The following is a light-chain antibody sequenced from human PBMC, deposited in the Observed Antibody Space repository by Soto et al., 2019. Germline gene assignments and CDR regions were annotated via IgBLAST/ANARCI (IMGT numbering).Light chain of an antibody. CDR1: SGHSSYA. J-gene: IGLJ2*01. Sequence: QLVLTQSPSASASLGASVKLTCTLSSGHSSYAIAWHQQQPEKGPRYLMKLNSDGSHSKGDGIPDRFSGSSSGAERYLTISSLQSEDEADYYCQTWGTGTVVFRGGTKLTVL. CDR3: QTWGTGTVV. V-gene: IGLV4-69*01. CDR2: LNSDGSH.